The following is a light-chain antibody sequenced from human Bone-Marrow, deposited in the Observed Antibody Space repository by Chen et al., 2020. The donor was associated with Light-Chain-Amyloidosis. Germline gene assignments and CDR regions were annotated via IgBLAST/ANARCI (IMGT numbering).Light chain of an antibody. CDR2: DDS. Sequence: SYVLTQQSSGSVAPGHTATIACRGYNIGSTSVHRYQQTPDQASLLVVYDDSYRTPGIPERLSGSNSGNTATLTISRVEAGDEADYYCQVWDRSSDRPVFGGGTKLTVL. CDR3: QVWDRSSDRPV. V-gene: IGLV3-21*02. CDR1: NIGSTS. J-gene: IGLJ3*02.